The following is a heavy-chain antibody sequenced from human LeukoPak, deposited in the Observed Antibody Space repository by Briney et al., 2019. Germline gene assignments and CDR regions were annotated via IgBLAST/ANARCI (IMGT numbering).Heavy chain of an antibody. CDR1: GFTFSSYG. J-gene: IGHJ4*02. CDR2: ISGSGGST. CDR3: AKDGGGYDTSGYYYGDY. D-gene: IGHD3-22*01. Sequence: PGGSLRLSCAASGFTFSSYGMSWVRQAPGKGLEWVSTISGSGGSTYYADSVKGRFTISRDNSKNTLYLQMNSLRAEDTAVYYCAKDGGGYDTSGYYYGDYWGQGTLVTVSS. V-gene: IGHV3-23*01.